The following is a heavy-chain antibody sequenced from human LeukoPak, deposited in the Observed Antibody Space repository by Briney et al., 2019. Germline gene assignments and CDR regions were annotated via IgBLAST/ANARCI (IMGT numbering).Heavy chain of an antibody. D-gene: IGHD6-19*01. CDR2: ISSSGTTI. J-gene: IGHJ4*02. V-gene: IGHV3-48*03. CDR1: GFTFSSYE. CDR3: ATGGWYPSDY. Sequence: GGSLRLSCAASGFTFSSYEMNWVRQAPGKGLEWVSYISSSGTTIYYADSVKGRFTISRDNAKNSLYLQMNSLRAEDTAVYYCATGGWYPSDYWGQGTLVTVSS.